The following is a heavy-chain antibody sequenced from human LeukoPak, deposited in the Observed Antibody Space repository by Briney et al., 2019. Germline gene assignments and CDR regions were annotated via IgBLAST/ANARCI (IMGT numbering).Heavy chain of an antibody. CDR3: ARDRRTQILDDYNYFDY. CDR2: IIPILGTA. D-gene: IGHD5-24*01. Sequence: ASVKVSCKASGYTFSSFDIHWVRQATGQGLEWMGGIIPILGTANYAQKFQGRVTIFPMFGTASYAQKFRGRVTITVDESTSTGYMELSSLRSEDTAVYYCARDRRTQILDDYNYFDYWGQGTLVTVSS. CDR1: GYTFSSFD. V-gene: IGHV1-69*13. J-gene: IGHJ4*02.